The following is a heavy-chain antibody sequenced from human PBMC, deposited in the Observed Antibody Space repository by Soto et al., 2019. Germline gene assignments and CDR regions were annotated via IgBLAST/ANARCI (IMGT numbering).Heavy chain of an antibody. V-gene: IGHV3-23*01. CDR3: ARNTIPPPHY. CDR1: VFTFRNYA. CDR2: ISSIGGST. J-gene: IGHJ4*02. D-gene: IGHD1-1*01. Sequence: EVQLLESGGGLVQPGGSRSLSCAASVFTFRNYAMRWVRQAQGKGREWVSVISSIGGSTYYADSVKGRFTISRDNSKHTLYLQMNSLRAEDTAVYYCARNTIPPPHYWGQGTLVTVSS.